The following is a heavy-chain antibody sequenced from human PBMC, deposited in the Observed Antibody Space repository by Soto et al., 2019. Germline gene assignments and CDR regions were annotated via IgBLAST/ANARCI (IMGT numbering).Heavy chain of an antibody. V-gene: IGHV1-2*04. D-gene: IGHD2-15*01. CDR2: INPNSGGT. CDR1: GYTFTGYY. Sequence: QVQLVQSGAEVKKPGASVKVSCKASGYTFTGYYMHWVRQAPGQGLEWMGWINPNSGGTNYAQKFQGWVTMTRETSISTAYMELSRLRSDDTAVYYCARGGVVAITFDAFDIWGQGTMVTVSS. CDR3: ARGGVVAITFDAFDI. J-gene: IGHJ3*02.